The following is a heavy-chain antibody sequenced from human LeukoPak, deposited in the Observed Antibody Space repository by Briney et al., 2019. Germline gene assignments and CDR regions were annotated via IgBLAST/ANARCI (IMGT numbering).Heavy chain of an antibody. Sequence: GGSLRLSCAASGFTFSSYWVSWVRQAPGKGLEWVANIKQDGSEKYYVDSVKGRFTISRDNAKNSLYLQMNSLRAEDTAVYYCATIYSSSWDYEYFQHWGQGTLVTVSS. CDR1: GFTFSSYW. J-gene: IGHJ1*01. V-gene: IGHV3-7*01. CDR2: IKQDGSEK. D-gene: IGHD6-13*01. CDR3: ATIYSSSWDYEYFQH.